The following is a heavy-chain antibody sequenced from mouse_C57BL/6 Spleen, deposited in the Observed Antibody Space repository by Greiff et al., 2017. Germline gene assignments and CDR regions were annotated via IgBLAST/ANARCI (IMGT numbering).Heavy chain of an antibody. CDR2: IRNKANGYTT. J-gene: IGHJ4*01. D-gene: IGHD3-2*02. Sequence: EVKLVESGGGLVQPGGSLSLSCAASGFTFTDYYMSWVRQPPGKALEWLGFIRNKANGYTTEYSASVKGRFTISRDNSQSILYLQMNALRAEDSATYYCARSSAQATVYYAMDYWGQGTSVTVSS. V-gene: IGHV7-3*01. CDR3: ARSSAQATVYYAMDY. CDR1: GFTFTDYY.